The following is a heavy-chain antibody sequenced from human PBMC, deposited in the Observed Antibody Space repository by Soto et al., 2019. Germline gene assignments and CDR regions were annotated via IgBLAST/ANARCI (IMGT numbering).Heavy chain of an antibody. CDR2: IYSGGST. V-gene: IGHV3-66*04. CDR1: GVTVSSNY. D-gene: IGHD5-18*01. J-gene: IGHJ4*02. Sequence: EVQLVESGGGLVQPGGSLRLSCAASGVTVSSNYMSWVRQAPGKGLEWVSVIYSGGSTYYADSVKGRFTISRDNSKNPLYLKMNSLRAEDTAVYYCARHGYNYGGGYFDYWGQGPLVTVSS. CDR3: ARHGYNYGGGYFDY.